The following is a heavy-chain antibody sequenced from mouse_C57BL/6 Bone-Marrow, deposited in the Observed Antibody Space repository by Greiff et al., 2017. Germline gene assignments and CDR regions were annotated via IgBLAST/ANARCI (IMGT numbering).Heavy chain of an antibody. CDR3: ARHRVQLPFCY. V-gene: IGHV5-6*02. CDR2: ISSGGSYT. Sequence: EVKLVESGGDLVKPGGSLKLSCAASGFTFSSYGMSWVRQTPDKRLEWVATISSGGSYTYYPDSVKGRFTISRDNAKNTLYLQKSSLKSEDTAMYCFARHRVQLPFCYWGQRTLVTVSA. CDR1: GFTFSSYG. J-gene: IGHJ3*01. D-gene: IGHD3-1*01.